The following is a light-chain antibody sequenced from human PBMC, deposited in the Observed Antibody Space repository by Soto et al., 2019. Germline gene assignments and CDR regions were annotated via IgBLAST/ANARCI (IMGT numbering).Light chain of an antibody. CDR1: QSVNSY. CDR2: DAS. CDR3: QQRSNWPRT. J-gene: IGKJ1*01. Sequence: EIVLTQSPATLSLSPGERATLSCRASQSVNSYLAWYQQKPGQAPRLLIYDASNRAPGIPARFSGSGSGTDFTLTISSLEPEDYALYNCQQRSNWPRTFGQGTKVEIK. V-gene: IGKV3-11*01.